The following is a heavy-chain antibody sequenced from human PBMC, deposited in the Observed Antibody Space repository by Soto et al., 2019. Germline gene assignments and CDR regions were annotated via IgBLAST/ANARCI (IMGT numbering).Heavy chain of an antibody. J-gene: IGHJ4*02. Sequence: QVQLVQSGAEVTKPGASVKLSCKASGYTFTSYYIHWVRQAPGQGLEWVALINPGGARTKNAQMFQGRVTLTRDTSTGTVDMELSSLTSADTAVYYCARGPSCGGDCYLFDYWGQGSLVTVSS. CDR2: INPGGART. D-gene: IGHD2-21*02. V-gene: IGHV1-46*01. CDR3: ARGPSCGGDCYLFDY. CDR1: GYTFTSYY.